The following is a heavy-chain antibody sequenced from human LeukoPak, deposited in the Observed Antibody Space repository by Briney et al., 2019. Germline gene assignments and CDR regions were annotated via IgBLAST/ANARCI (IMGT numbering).Heavy chain of an antibody. V-gene: IGHV3-30*09. Sequence: GRFLRLSCAASGFIFSSYAMHWVRQAPGKGLEWVAVISYDRSNKYYADSVKGRFAISRDNSKNTLYLQMNSLRGEDTAVYHCASGYCSSTSCFPDYWGQGTLVTVSS. CDR2: ISYDRSNK. D-gene: IGHD2-2*03. J-gene: IGHJ4*02. CDR1: GFIFSSYA. CDR3: ASGYCSSTSCFPDY.